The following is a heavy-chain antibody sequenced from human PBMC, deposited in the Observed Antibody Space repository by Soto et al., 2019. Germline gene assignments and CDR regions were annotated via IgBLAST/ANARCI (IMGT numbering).Heavy chain of an antibody. D-gene: IGHD4-4*01. CDR1: GFTFIIYH. CDR3: VKPPVITASYYYYDMDV. V-gene: IGHV3-23*01. Sequence: PGGSLRRSCAAFGFTFIIYHMSWVRQAPGKGLEWVSGISGSGISTYYTDSVKGRFTISRDNSKNTVFLQMNSLRDEDTAVYYCVKPPVITASYYYYDMDVWGQGTTVTVSS. J-gene: IGHJ6*02. CDR2: ISGSGIST.